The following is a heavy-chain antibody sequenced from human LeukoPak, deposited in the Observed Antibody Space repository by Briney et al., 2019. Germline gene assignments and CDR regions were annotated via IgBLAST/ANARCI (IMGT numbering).Heavy chain of an antibody. CDR1: GGPFSGYY. V-gene: IGHV4-34*01. CDR3: ARLPPLWFGEYVPDY. CDR2: INHSGST. Sequence: PSETLSLTCAVYGGPFSGYYWSWIRQPPGKGLEWIGEINHSGSTNYNPSLKSRVTISVDTSKNQFSLKLSSVTAADTAVYYCARLPPLWFGEYVPDYWGQGTLVTVSS. J-gene: IGHJ4*02. D-gene: IGHD3-10*01.